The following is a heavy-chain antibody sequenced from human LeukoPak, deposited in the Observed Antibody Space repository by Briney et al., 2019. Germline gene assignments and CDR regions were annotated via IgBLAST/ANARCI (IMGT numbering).Heavy chain of an antibody. CDR1: GFTFSSYE. CDR2: ISSSGSTI. Sequence: GGSLRLSCAASGFTFSSYEMNWVRQAPGKGLEWVSYISSSGSTIYYADSVKGRFTISRDNAKNSLYLQTNSLRAEDTAVYYCARDSGEMATTYVFDYWGQGTLVTVSS. J-gene: IGHJ4*02. V-gene: IGHV3-48*03. D-gene: IGHD5-24*01. CDR3: ARDSGEMATTYVFDY.